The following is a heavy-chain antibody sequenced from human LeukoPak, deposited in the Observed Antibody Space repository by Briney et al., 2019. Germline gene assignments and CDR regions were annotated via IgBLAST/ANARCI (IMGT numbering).Heavy chain of an antibody. CDR1: GFTFSTSW. CDR3: ARLSAYYYGSYFYYYMDV. V-gene: IGHV3-7*01. CDR2: IKKDESER. D-gene: IGHD3-10*01. J-gene: IGHJ6*03. Sequence: GGSPRLSCAAPGFTFSTSWMTWVRPLPGEGAGRVAHIKKDESERYFADSVKGRFTISRDNAKKSVYLHMSSLRAEDTALYYCARLSAYYYGSYFYYYMDVWGKGTTVTVSS.